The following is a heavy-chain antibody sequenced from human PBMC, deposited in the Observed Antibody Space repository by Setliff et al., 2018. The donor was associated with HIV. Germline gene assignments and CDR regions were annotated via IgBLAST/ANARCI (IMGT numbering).Heavy chain of an antibody. CDR3: ARRSSTSFRNYYYHMDV. J-gene: IGHJ6*03. CDR2: INHSGST. CDR1: GYSISSGYY. V-gene: IGHV4-38-2*01. Sequence: KASETLSLTCAVSGYSISSGYYWGWIRQPPGKGLEWIGEINHSGSTNYNPSLKSRVTISVDTSKNQSSLKLSSVTAADTAVYYCARRSSTSFRNYYYHMDVWGKGTTVTVAS. D-gene: IGHD2-2*01.